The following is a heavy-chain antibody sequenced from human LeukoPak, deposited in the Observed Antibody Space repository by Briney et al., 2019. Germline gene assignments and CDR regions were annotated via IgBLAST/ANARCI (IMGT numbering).Heavy chain of an antibody. CDR3: ARSIAVAGKGEFDY. J-gene: IGHJ4*02. CDR1: GFTFSSYW. D-gene: IGHD6-19*01. V-gene: IGHV3-7*01. CDR2: IKQDGSEK. Sequence: GGSLRLSCAASGFTFSSYWMSWVRQAPGKGLEWVANIKQDGSEKYYVDSVKGRFTISRDNAKNSLYLQMNSLRAEDTAVYYCARSIAVAGKGEFDYWGQGTLVTVSS.